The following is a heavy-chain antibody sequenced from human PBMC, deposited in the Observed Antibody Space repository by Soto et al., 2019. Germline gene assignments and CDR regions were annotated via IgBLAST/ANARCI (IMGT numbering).Heavy chain of an antibody. V-gene: IGHV1-2*04. J-gene: IGHJ4*02. Sequence: ASVKVTCKASGYTFAGYYMHWVRQAPGQGLEWMGWINPNSGGTNYAQKFQGWVTMTRDTSISTAYMELSRLRSDDTAVYYCARAASGPWYFDYWGQGTLVTVSS. CDR3: ARAASGPWYFDY. CDR1: GYTFAGYY. CDR2: INPNSGGT.